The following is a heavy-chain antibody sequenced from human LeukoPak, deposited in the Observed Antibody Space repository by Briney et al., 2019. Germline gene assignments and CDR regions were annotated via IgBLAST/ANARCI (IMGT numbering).Heavy chain of an antibody. Sequence: PGGSLRLSCAASGFTFSSYAMSWFRQAPGKGLEWVSAISGSGGSTYYADSVKGRFTISRDNSKNTLYLQMNSLRAEDTAVYYCARDDFWSGYGEKTNWFDPWGQGTLVTVPS. D-gene: IGHD3-3*01. CDR3: ARDDFWSGYGEKTNWFDP. CDR1: GFTFSSYA. V-gene: IGHV3-23*01. CDR2: ISGSGGST. J-gene: IGHJ5*02.